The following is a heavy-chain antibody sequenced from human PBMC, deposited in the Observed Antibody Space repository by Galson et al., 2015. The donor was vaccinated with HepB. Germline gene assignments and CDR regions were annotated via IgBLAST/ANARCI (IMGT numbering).Heavy chain of an antibody. CDR3: ANDRAIYSSTWHMGSFED. D-gene: IGHD6-13*01. J-gene: IGHJ1*01. Sequence: SLRLSCAASGLIFSSYGMHWVRQAPGKGLEWVAAILYDGSYEEYADSVKGRFTISRDNSRNTLYLQMNSLRAEDTAVYYCANDRAIYSSTWHMGSFEDWGQGTLVIVSS. CDR1: GLIFSSYG. V-gene: IGHV3-30*18. CDR2: ILYDGSYE.